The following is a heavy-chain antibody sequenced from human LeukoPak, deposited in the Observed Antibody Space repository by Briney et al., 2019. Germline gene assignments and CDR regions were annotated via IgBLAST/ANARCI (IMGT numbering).Heavy chain of an antibody. J-gene: IGHJ4*02. Sequence: PGGSLRLSCAVSGFTFSSYAMHWVRQAPGKGLEWVAFISYDGNNKYYADSVKGRFTISRDNSKNTLYLQMNSLRGEDAAVYYCARARRIIAATAYYFDYWGQGTLVTVSS. V-gene: IGHV3-30-3*01. CDR2: ISYDGNNK. CDR3: ARARRIIAATAYYFDY. D-gene: IGHD6-13*01. CDR1: GFTFSSYA.